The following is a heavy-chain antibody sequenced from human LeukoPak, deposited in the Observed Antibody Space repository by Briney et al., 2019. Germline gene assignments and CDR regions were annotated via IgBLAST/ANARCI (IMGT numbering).Heavy chain of an antibody. Sequence: GGFLRLSCAASGFTFTSFAMSWVRQAPGKGLEWVSAISTTGGTTYYADSVKGRFTISRDNSKNTLYLQMNSLRAEDTAVYYCAKRERVGTTIGHWGQGTLVTVSS. CDR3: AKRERVGTTIGH. J-gene: IGHJ4*02. CDR1: GFTFTSFA. V-gene: IGHV3-23*01. D-gene: IGHD1-26*01. CDR2: ISTTGGTT.